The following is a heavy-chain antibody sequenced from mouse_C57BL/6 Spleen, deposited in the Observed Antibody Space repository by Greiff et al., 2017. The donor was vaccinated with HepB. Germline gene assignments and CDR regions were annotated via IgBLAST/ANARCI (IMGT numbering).Heavy chain of an antibody. J-gene: IGHJ2*01. V-gene: IGHV3-1*01. Sequence: EVQLQESGPGMVKPSQSLSLTCTVTGYSITSGYDWHWIRHFPGNKLEWMGYISYSGSTNYNPSLKSRISITHDTSKNHFFLKLNSVTTEDTATYYCARDGVYGPFDYWGQGTTLTVSS. CDR3: ARDGVYGPFDY. CDR1: GYSITSGYD. D-gene: IGHD1-1*02. CDR2: ISYSGST.